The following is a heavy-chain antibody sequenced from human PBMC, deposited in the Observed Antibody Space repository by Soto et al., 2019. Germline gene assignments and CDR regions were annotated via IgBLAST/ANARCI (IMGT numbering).Heavy chain of an antibody. D-gene: IGHD3-10*01. CDR2: ISAYNGNT. Sequence: QVQLVQSGAEVKKPGASVKVSCKASGYTFTSYGISWVRQAPGQGLEWMGWISAYNGNTNYAQKLQGRVTMTTDTSTRTAYMELRSLRSDDTAVYYCARGRGLLWFGDSLDWFDPWGQGTLVTVSS. CDR1: GYTFTSYG. CDR3: ARGRGLLWFGDSLDWFDP. J-gene: IGHJ5*02. V-gene: IGHV1-18*01.